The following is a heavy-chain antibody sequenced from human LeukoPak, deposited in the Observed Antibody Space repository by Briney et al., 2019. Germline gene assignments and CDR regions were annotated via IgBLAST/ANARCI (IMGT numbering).Heavy chain of an antibody. CDR1: GYSISSGYY. CDR2: IYHSGST. CDR3: ARDWYYYGSGSYLRWFDP. J-gene: IGHJ5*02. D-gene: IGHD3-10*01. V-gene: IGHV4-38-2*02. Sequence: SETLSLTYTVSGYSISSGYYWGWIRQPPGKGLEWIGSIYHSGSTYYNRSLKSRVTISVDTSKNQFSLKLSSVTAADTAVYYCARDWYYYGSGSYLRWFDPWGQGTLVTVSS.